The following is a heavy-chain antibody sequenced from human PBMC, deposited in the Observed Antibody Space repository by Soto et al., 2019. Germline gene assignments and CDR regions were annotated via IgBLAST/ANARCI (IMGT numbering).Heavy chain of an antibody. Sequence: EVQLVESGGGLVQPGGSLRLSCEASGFMFSAYWMSWVRQDPRKGLEWVATLSGGASDKFYVDSVKGRFTISRDDAKNSLYLQMNSLRDEDTAVYYCVREDWHRFEPLGQGTLVNVS. CDR1: GFMFSAYW. CDR3: VREDWHRFEP. CDR2: LSGGASDK. J-gene: IGHJ5*02. V-gene: IGHV3-7*01. D-gene: IGHD2-21*01.